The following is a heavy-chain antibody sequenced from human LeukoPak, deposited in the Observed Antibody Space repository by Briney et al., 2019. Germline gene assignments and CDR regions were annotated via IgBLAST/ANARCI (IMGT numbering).Heavy chain of an antibody. Sequence: SETLSLTCTVSGGSISSGSYHWSWIWQPPGKGLGWIGRIYPTGSTGYNPSLKSRITISLDTSKNQFSLNLNSVTAADTAVYYCARSSLEARPIAARANCFDPWGQGTLVTVSS. V-gene: IGHV4-61*02. CDR1: GGSISSGSYH. D-gene: IGHD6-6*01. CDR2: IYPTGST. CDR3: ARSSLEARPIAARANCFDP. J-gene: IGHJ5*02.